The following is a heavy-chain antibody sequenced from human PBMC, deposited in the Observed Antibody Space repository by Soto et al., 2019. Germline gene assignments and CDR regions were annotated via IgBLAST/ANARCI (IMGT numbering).Heavy chain of an antibody. J-gene: IGHJ5*02. CDR3: ASMVRGNWFDP. CDR1: GVSINSGVYY. CDR2: IYYSGTT. D-gene: IGHD3-10*01. V-gene: IGHV4-31*03. Sequence: QVQLQESGPGLVKPSQTLSLTCSVSGVSINSGVYYWSWVRQHPEKGLEWIGYIYYSGTTRYNPSLKSXATXSXATSKNQFFLKLNSVTAADTAVYYCASMVRGNWFDPWGQGTLVIVSS.